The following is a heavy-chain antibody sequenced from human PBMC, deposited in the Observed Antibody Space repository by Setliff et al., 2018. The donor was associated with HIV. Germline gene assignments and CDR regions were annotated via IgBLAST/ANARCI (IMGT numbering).Heavy chain of an antibody. CDR2: VNPYTGDT. V-gene: IGHV1-2*06. CDR1: GYTFVGYY. Sequence: EASVKVSCKASGYTFVGYYIHWVRLAPGQGLEWMGRVNPYTGDTDDGQRFQGRVTMTRDTSINTAYMELSRLRSDDTAVYYCARPRTGYYYMDVWGKGTTVTVSS. J-gene: IGHJ6*03. D-gene: IGHD3-9*01. CDR3: ARPRTGYYYMDV.